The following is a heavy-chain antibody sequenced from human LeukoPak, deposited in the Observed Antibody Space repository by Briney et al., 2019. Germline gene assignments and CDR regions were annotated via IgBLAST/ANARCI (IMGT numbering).Heavy chain of an antibody. CDR3: ASEKDYGNWFDP. CDR1: GGSISSSSYY. V-gene: IGHV4-39*01. J-gene: IGHJ5*02. D-gene: IGHD4-17*01. Sequence: SETLSLTCTVSGGSISSSSYYWGWIRQPPGKGLEWIGSIHYSGSTYYNPSLKSRVTISVDTSKNQFSLKLSSVTAADTAVYYCASEKDYGNWFDPWGQGTLVTVSS. CDR2: IHYSGST.